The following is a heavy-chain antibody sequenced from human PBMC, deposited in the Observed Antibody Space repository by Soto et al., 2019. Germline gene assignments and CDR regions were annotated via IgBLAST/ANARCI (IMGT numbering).Heavy chain of an antibody. CDR1: GFTFRSHS. CDR3: ARDVTGSTTTWLDP. V-gene: IGHV3-30*14. CDR2: VSSDGSHK. Sequence: QMQLVESGGGVVQPGRTLILSCAASGFTFRSHSMHWVRQPPGKELEWLAVVSSDGSHKFYADSVKGRITISRDNSENTLYHLMNSLRDEDMGLYFCARDVTGSTTTWLDPWGQGTLDSVSS. D-gene: IGHD1-1*01. J-gene: IGHJ5*02.